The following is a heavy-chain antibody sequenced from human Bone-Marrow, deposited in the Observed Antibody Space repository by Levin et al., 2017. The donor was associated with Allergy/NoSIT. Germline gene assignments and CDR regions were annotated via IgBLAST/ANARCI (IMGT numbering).Heavy chain of an antibody. Sequence: SETLSLTCTVSGASINSYYWSWIRQPPGKGLEWIGYIDYSGSTDYNPSLKSRVTISIDTSKNQFSLNLNSVTAADTAIYYCARLWGSAFDIWGQGTMVTVSS. J-gene: IGHJ3*02. D-gene: IGHD7-27*01. CDR1: GASINSYY. V-gene: IGHV4-59*01. CDR2: IDYSGST. CDR3: ARLWGSAFDI.